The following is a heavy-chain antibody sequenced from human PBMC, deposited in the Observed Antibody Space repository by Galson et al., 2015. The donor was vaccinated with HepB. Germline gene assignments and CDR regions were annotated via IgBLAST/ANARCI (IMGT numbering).Heavy chain of an antibody. CDR3: AKKRLSGSFLFDY. Sequence: SLRLSCAASRFTFSSYAMSWVRQAPGKGLEWVSGISGSGGSTYYADSVKGRFTISRDNSKNTLYLQMNSLRAEDTAVYYCAKKRLSGSFLFDYWGQGTLVTVSS. CDR2: ISGSGGST. V-gene: IGHV3-23*01. D-gene: IGHD1-26*01. CDR1: RFTFSSYA. J-gene: IGHJ4*02.